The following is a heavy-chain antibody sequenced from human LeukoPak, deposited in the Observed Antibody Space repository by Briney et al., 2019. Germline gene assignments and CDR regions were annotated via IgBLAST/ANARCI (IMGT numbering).Heavy chain of an antibody. J-gene: IGHJ4*02. CDR1: GYTFTGYY. CDR2: INPNSGGT. D-gene: IGHD5-18*01. CDR3: ARAIGYSYGFRFDY. V-gene: IGHV1-2*06. Sequence: GASVKVSCKASGYTFTGYYMHWVRQAPGQGLEWMGRINPNSGGTNYAQKFQGRVTMTRDTSISTAYMELSRLRSDDTAVYYRARAIGYSYGFRFDYWGQGTLGTVSS.